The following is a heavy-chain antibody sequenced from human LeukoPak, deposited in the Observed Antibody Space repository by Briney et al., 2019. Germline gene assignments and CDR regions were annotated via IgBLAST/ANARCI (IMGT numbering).Heavy chain of an antibody. Sequence: SETLSLTCTVSGGSMSSRSYYWGWIRQPPGKGLEWIGNIFYSGSTSYNPSLKSRVTISVDTSKNQFSLKLSSVTAADTTVYYCARMITENGAFDIWGQGTRVTVSS. CDR1: GGSMSSRSYY. J-gene: IGHJ3*02. CDR3: ARMITENGAFDI. V-gene: IGHV4-39*01. CDR2: IFYSGST. D-gene: IGHD3-16*01.